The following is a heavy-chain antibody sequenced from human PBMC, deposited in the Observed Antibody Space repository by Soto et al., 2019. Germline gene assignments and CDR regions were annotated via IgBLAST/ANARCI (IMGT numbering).Heavy chain of an antibody. V-gene: IGHV5-10-1*01. CDR2: IDPSDSYT. CDR1: GYSFTSYW. CDR3: AVLPPPSIAGVVSYGMDV. Sequence: PGESLKISCKGSGYSFTSYWISWVRQMPGKGLEWMGRIDPSDSYTNYSPSFQGHVTISADKSISTADLQGSSLKASDTAMYYGAVLPPPSIAGVVSYGMDVWGQGTTVTVSS. D-gene: IGHD3-10*01. J-gene: IGHJ6*02.